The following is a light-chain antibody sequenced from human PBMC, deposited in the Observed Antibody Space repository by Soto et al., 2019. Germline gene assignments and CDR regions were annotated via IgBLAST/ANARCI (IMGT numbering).Light chain of an antibody. Sequence: QSVLTQPASLSESPGQSFTISCPGTSSDIGAYAYVSWFQQQRGKAPKVLTSEVKNRPEGVCNRFSRSPSGNMAYLPISGPPVVDEAEYLCFSFKNTGTHVFGAGTKVTVL. J-gene: IGLJ1*01. CDR1: SSDIGAYAY. CDR2: EVK. V-gene: IGLV2-14*01. CDR3: FSFKNTGTHV.